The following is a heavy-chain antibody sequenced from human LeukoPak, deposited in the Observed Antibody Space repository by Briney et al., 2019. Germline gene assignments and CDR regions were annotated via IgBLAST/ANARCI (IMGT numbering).Heavy chain of an antibody. J-gene: IGHJ4*02. CDR2: INSDGSST. V-gene: IGHV3-74*01. Sequence: PGGSLRLSCAASGFTFSSYWMHWVRQAPGKGLVWVSRINSDGSSTSYADSVKGRFTISRDNAKNTLYLQMNSLRAEDTAVYYCALSGRYSPLDYWGQGTLVTVSS. D-gene: IGHD1-26*01. CDR1: GFTFSSYW. CDR3: ALSGRYSPLDY.